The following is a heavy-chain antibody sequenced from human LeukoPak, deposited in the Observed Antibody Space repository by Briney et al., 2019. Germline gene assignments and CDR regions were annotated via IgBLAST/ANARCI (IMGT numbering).Heavy chain of an antibody. CDR1: GYTLSELS. CDR3: APGGAIDY. V-gene: IGHV1-24*01. CDR2: FDPEEGAT. J-gene: IGHJ4*02. Sequence: GASVKVSCKVSGYTLSELSMHWVRQAPGKGLEWMGGFDPEEGATIYPQKFQGRVTMTEDTSTDTAYMELSSLRSDDTAMYYCAPGGAIDYWGQGTLVTVSS. D-gene: IGHD3-10*01.